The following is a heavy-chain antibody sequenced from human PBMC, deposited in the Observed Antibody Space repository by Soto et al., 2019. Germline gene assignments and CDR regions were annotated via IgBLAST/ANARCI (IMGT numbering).Heavy chain of an antibody. D-gene: IGHD2-8*01. CDR3: ARGYCTNGVCYNYYYYGMDV. V-gene: IGHV1-46*01. Sequence: AASVKVSCKTSGYTFTSYFMHWVRQAPGQGLEWMGIINPSGGSPTSAQKFQGRVTMTRDTSTSTVYMELSSLRSEDTAVYYCARGYCTNGVCYNYYYYGMDVWGQGTTVTVSS. J-gene: IGHJ6*02. CDR2: INPSGGSP. CDR1: GYTFTSYF.